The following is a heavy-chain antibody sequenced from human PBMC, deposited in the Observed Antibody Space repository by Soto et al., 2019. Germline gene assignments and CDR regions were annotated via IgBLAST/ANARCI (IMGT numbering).Heavy chain of an antibody. V-gene: IGHV3-33*01. CDR3: ARDGGDYYGSGSYYNVADGMDV. CDR2: IWYDGSNK. Sequence: GGSLRLSCAASGFTFSSYGMHWVRQAPGKGLEWVAVIWYDGSNKYYADSVKGRFTISRDNSKNTLYLQMNSLRAEDTAVYYCARDGGDYYGSGSYYNVADGMDVWGQGTTVTVSS. CDR1: GFTFSSYG. J-gene: IGHJ6*02. D-gene: IGHD3-10*01.